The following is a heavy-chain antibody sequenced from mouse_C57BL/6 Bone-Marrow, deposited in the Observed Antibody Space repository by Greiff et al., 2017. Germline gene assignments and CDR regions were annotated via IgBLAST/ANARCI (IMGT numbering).Heavy chain of an antibody. CDR3: ASRFAY. J-gene: IGHJ3*01. CDR2: INSSSGYT. V-gene: IGHV1-7*01. Sequence: QVQLQQSGAELAKPGASVKLSCKASGYTFTSYWMHWVKQRPGQGLEWIGYINSSSGYTKYNQKFKDKATLTADKPSSTAYMQLSSLTYEDSAVYYCASRFAYWGQGTLVTVSA. CDR1: GYTFTSYW.